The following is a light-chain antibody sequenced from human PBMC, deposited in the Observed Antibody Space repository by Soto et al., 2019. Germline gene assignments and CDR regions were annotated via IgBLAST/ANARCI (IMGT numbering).Light chain of an antibody. CDR2: DVS. CDR1: SIDIGGNNY. Sequence: SVLTQPASESGYPGQSITFSCTGTSIDIGGNNYVSWYQQHPGKAPELIIYDVSDRPSGVSSRFSGSKSGNTASLTISGLQTEDEADYYCSSYTNGGFVFGTVTKVTVL. CDR3: SSYTNGGFV. J-gene: IGLJ1*01. V-gene: IGLV2-14*03.